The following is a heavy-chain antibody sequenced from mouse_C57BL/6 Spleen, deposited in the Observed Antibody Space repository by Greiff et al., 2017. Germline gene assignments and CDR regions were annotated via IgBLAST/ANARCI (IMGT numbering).Heavy chain of an antibody. J-gene: IGHJ2*01. V-gene: IGHV1-52*01. CDR2: IDPSDSET. CDR3: ARSNFSYFDY. CDR1: GYTFTSYW. Sequence: VQLKQPGAELVRPGSSVKLSCKASGYTFTSYWMHWVKQRPIQGLEWIGNIDPSDSETHYNQKFKDKATLTVDKSSSTAYMQLSSLTSEDSAVYYCARSNFSYFDYWGQGTTLTVSS.